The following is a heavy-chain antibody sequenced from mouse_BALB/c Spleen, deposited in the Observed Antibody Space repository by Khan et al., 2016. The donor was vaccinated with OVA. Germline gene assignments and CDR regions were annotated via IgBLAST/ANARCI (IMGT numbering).Heavy chain of an antibody. V-gene: IGHV1S136*01. J-gene: IGHJ4*01. CDR2: INPYNDGS. CDR1: GYTFTNYV. D-gene: IGHD1-1*01. Sequence: VQLKQSGPELVKPGASVRMSCKASGYTFTNYVMHWVKQKPGQGLEWIGYINPYNDGSKYNEKFKGKATLTSDKSSSTAYMELSSLTSEDSAVYYCARYSSSPDDGLDYWGQGTSVTVSS. CDR3: ARYSSSPDDGLDY.